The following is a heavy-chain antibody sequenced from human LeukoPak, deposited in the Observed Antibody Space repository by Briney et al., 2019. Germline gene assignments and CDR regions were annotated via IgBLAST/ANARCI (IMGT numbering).Heavy chain of an antibody. Sequence: GGSLRLSCAASGFTFSDYAMSWVRQAPGKGLEWVGFMRSRAYGGTTEYAASVKGRFTISRDDSKSIAYLQMNSLKTEDTAVYYCSRGGSWKGWFDPWGQGTLVTVSS. CDR3: SRGGSWKGWFDP. D-gene: IGHD6-6*01. CDR2: MRSRAYGGTT. CDR1: GFTFSDYA. J-gene: IGHJ5*02. V-gene: IGHV3-49*04.